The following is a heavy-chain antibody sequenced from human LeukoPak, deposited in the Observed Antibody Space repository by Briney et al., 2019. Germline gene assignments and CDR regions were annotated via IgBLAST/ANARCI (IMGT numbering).Heavy chain of an antibody. D-gene: IGHD4-11*01. J-gene: IGHJ3*02. CDR1: GGSISSYY. CDR3: ARHTSADYTCGFDI. CDR2: IYYTGST. Sequence: PSETLSLTCTVSGGSISSYYWSWIRQPPGQGLEWIGYIYYTGSTNYNPSLDSRVTISVDTSKNQFSLKLSSVTAAGTAVYYCARHTSADYTCGFDIWGQGTMVTVSS. V-gene: IGHV4-59*08.